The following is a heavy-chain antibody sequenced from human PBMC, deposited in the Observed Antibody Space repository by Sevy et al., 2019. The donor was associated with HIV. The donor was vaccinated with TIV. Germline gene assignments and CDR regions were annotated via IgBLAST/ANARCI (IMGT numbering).Heavy chain of an antibody. CDR3: ARVKGKERNYYYYYMDV. V-gene: IGHV1-18*01. Sequence: ASVKVSCKASGYTFTTYGISWVRQAPGQGLEGMGWISASNVNTNYAQKLQGRATMTTATSTSTAYMELRSLRSDDTAVYYCARVKGKERNYYYYYMDVWGKGTTVTVSS. D-gene: IGHD3-22*01. CDR1: GYTFTTYG. J-gene: IGHJ6*03. CDR2: ISASNVNT.